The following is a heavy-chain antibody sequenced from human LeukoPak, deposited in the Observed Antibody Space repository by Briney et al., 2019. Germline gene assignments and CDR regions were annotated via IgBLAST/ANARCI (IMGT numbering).Heavy chain of an antibody. J-gene: IGHJ3*02. CDR3: AREQVWLGPISRGDVFDI. D-gene: IGHD6-19*01. V-gene: IGHV3-30*04. CDR1: GFTFKSHS. CDR2: ISYEGSQK. Sequence: AGGSLRLSCAASGFTFKSHSMHWVRQAPGKGLEWVAVISYEGSQKDYADSAKGRFTISRDNSKNTLYLQMNSLRAEDTAVYYCAREQVWLGPISRGDVFDIWGQGTMLTVSS.